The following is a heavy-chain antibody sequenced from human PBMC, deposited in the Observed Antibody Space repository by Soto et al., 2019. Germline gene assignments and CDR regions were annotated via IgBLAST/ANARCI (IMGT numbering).Heavy chain of an antibody. Sequence: QVQLVQSGAEVKKPGPSVKVSCKASGGTFSSYSINWVRQAPGQGLEWMGEIIPIFGTANYAQKFQGRVTITADESTSTAYMELSSLRSEDTAVYYCARDGGRHSGGIDYWGQGTLVTGSS. CDR2: IIPIFGTA. J-gene: IGHJ4*02. V-gene: IGHV1-69*01. CDR3: ARDGGRHSGGIDY. D-gene: IGHD1-26*01. CDR1: GGTFSSYS.